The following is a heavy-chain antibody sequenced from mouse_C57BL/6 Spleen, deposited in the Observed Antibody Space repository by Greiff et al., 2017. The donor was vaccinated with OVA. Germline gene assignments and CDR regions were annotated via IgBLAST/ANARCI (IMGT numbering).Heavy chain of an antibody. CDR3: AREGEELGHFDY. J-gene: IGHJ2*01. Sequence: EVQRVESGGGLVKPGGSLKLSCAASGFTFSSYAMSWVRQTPEKRLEWVATISDGGSYTYYPDNVKGRFTISRDNAKNNLYLQMSHLKSEDTAMYYCAREGEELGHFDYWGQGTTLTVSS. CDR2: ISDGGSYT. D-gene: IGHD4-1*01. CDR1: GFTFSSYA. V-gene: IGHV5-4*01.